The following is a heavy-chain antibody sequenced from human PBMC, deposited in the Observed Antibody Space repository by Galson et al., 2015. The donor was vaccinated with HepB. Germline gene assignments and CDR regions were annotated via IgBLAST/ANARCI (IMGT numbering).Heavy chain of an antibody. J-gene: IGHJ5*02. CDR3: ARESYYYGSGGYSNWFAP. D-gene: IGHD3-10*01. V-gene: IGHV3-7*01. CDR1: GFTFSIYW. Sequence: SLRLSCAAYGFTFSIYWMSWVRQAPGKGLEWVANIKQDGSEKYYVDSVKGRFTISRDNAKNSLYLQMNSLRAEDTAVYYCARESYYYGSGGYSNWFAPWGQGSLVTVSS. CDR2: IKQDGSEK.